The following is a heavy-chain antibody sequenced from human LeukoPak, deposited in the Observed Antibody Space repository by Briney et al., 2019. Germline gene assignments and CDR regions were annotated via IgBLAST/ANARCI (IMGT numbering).Heavy chain of an antibody. J-gene: IGHJ5*02. CDR1: GYTFTSYD. CDR3: ARGRHCSSTSCYTNDYNWFDP. D-gene: IGHD2-2*02. CDR2: MNPNSGNT. V-gene: IGHV1-8*03. Sequence: ASVKVSCKASGYTFTSYDINWVRQATGQGLEWMGWMNPNSGNTGYAQKFQGRVTITRNTSISTAYMELSSLRSEDTAVYYCARGRHCSSTSCYTNDYNWFDPWGQGTLVTVSS.